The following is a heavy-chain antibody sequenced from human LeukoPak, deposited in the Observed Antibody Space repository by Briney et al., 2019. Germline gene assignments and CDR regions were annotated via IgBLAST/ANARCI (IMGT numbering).Heavy chain of an antibody. J-gene: IGHJ4*01. CDR3: AKDPCGYGGPFFDY. V-gene: IGHV3-23*01. CDR1: GFTFIGYG. D-gene: IGHD5-18*01. CDR2: IRSSGDST. Sequence: PGRSLRLSCAASGFTFIGYGLSWVRQAPGKGLEWVSSIRSSGDSTSYADSVKGRFTISRDNSENTVYLQMSRLRNEDTAVYYCAKDPCGYGGPFFDYWGHGPLVTVS.